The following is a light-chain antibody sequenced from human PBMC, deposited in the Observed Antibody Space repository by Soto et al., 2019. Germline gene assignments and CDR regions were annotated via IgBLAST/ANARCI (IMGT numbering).Light chain of an antibody. CDR3: SSYTTRRTVV. CDR2: DVR. Sequence: QSALTQPASVSGSPGQSITISCTGTSSDIGGSDFVSWYQHHPGEAPKILIYDVRNRPSGVSDRFSATKSGNTASLTVSGLLAEDEADYYCSSYTTRRTVVFGGGTQLTVL. V-gene: IGLV2-14*03. J-gene: IGLJ3*02. CDR1: SSDIGGSDF.